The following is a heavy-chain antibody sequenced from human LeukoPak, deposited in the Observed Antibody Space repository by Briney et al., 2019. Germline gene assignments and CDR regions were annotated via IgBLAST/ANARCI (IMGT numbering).Heavy chain of an antibody. CDR2: IIPIFGTA. Sequence: SVKVYCKASGGTFSSYAISWVRQAPGQGLEWMGGIIPIFGTANYAQKFQGRVTITTDESTSTAYMELSSLRSEDTAVYYCASHSGSYYAIDYWGQGTLVTVSS. D-gene: IGHD1-26*01. V-gene: IGHV1-69*05. CDR1: GGTFSSYA. J-gene: IGHJ4*02. CDR3: ASHSGSYYAIDY.